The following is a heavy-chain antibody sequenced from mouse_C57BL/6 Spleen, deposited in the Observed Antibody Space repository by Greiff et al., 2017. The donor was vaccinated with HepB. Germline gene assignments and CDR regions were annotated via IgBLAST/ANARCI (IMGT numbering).Heavy chain of an antibody. J-gene: IGHJ4*01. Sequence: ESGAELVMPGASVKLSCKASGYTFTSYWMHWVKQRPGQGLEWIGEIDPSDSYTNYNQKFKGKSTLTVDKSSSTAYMQLSSLTSEDSAVYYCARNGGAMDYWGQGTSVTVSS. V-gene: IGHV1-69*01. CDR1: GYTFTSYW. CDR2: IDPSDSYT. CDR3: ARNGGAMDY.